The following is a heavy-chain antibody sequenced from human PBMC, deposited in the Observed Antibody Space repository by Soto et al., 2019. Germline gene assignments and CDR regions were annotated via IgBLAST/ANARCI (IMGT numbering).Heavy chain of an antibody. D-gene: IGHD3-22*01. CDR1: GFTFSSYW. J-gene: IGHJ4*02. CDR2: INTDGGST. Sequence: EVQLVESGGGLVQPGGSLRLSCAASGFTFSSYWLHWVRQAPGKGLVWVSGINTDGGSTDYADSVKGRFIISRDNAKNTLYLPMNSLRAEDTAVYYCARPRYDSTGTPFDHWGLGTLVTVSS. V-gene: IGHV3-74*01. CDR3: ARPRYDSTGTPFDH.